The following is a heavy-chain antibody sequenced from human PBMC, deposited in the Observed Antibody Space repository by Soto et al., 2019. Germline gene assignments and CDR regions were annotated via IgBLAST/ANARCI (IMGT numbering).Heavy chain of an antibody. CDR3: ASRPQGYSSSWYFTPFDY. V-gene: IGHV1-69*13. D-gene: IGHD6-13*01. Sequence: SVKVSCKASGGTFSSYAISWVRQAPGQGLEWMGGIIPIFGTANYAQKLQGRVTITADESTSTAYMELSSLRSEDTAVYYCASRPQGYSSSWYFTPFDYWGQGTLVTVSS. CDR1: GGTFSSYA. J-gene: IGHJ4*02. CDR2: IIPIFGTA.